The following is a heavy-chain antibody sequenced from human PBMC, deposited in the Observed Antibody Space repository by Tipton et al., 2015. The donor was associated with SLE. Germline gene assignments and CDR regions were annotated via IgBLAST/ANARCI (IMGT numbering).Heavy chain of an antibody. CDR1: GFTFSRHW. D-gene: IGHD2/OR15-2a*01. J-gene: IGHJ6*03. Sequence: SLRLSCAASGFTFSRHWMSGVRQAPGQGLEWVANIHEDGGEKYYVDSVKGRFTISRDNADNSVFLQMNILRADDTAVYYCARIPRISRPYYMDVWGKGTAVTVSS. CDR3: ARIPRISRPYYMDV. CDR2: IHEDGGEK. V-gene: IGHV3-7*01.